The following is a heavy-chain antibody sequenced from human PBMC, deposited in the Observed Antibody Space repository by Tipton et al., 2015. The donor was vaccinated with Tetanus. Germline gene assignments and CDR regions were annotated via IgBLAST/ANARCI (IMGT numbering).Heavy chain of an antibody. Sequence: SLRLSCAVSGFSFSSYWMHWVRQAPGKGLEWVSIIYSTSTTYYVDSVKGRFTISRDISKNMVYLQMNSLRAEDTAVYYCARDRAPPSSWYFDLWGRGTLVTVSS. V-gene: IGHV3-53*01. CDR3: ARDRAPPSSWYFDL. CDR2: IYSTSTT. J-gene: IGHJ2*01. D-gene: IGHD3-10*01. CDR1: GFSFSSYW.